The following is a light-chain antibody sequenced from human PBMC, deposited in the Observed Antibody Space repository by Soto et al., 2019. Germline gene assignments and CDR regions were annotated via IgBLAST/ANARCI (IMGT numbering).Light chain of an antibody. CDR3: QVWDTSSDLLYV. Sequence: SYELTQPPSVSVAPGQTARLTCGGNNIGSKTVHWYRQTPGQAPVLVVYDDSARPSGIPDRFSGSNSGNTATLTISRVEAGDEADYYCQVWDTSSDLLYVFGTGTKVTVL. CDR2: DDS. J-gene: IGLJ1*01. CDR1: NIGSKT. V-gene: IGLV3-21*02.